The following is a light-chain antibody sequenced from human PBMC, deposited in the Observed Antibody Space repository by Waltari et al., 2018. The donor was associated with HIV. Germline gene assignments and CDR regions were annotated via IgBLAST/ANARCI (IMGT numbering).Light chain of an antibody. CDR2: DAS. J-gene: IGKJ4*01. Sequence: EIVFTQSPAPLSLSPGERATPSCRASQSVSSYLAWYQQKPGQAPRLLIYDASNRATGIPARFSGSGSGTDFTLTISSLEPEDFAVYYCQQRSNWPLTFGGGTKVEIK. V-gene: IGKV3-11*01. CDR3: QQRSNWPLT. CDR1: QSVSSY.